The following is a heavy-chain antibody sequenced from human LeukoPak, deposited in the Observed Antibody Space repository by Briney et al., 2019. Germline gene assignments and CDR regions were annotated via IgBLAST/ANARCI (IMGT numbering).Heavy chain of an antibody. J-gene: IGHJ4*02. Sequence: SETLSLTCTVSGGSISSYYWSWIRQPAGKGLEWIGRIYTSGSTNYNPSLKSRVTMLVDTSKNQFSLKLSSVTAADTAVYYCARDRYDSSGYYYYDCWGQGTLVTVSS. V-gene: IGHV4-4*07. CDR3: ARDRYDSSGYYYYDC. D-gene: IGHD3-22*01. CDR2: IYTSGST. CDR1: GGSISSYY.